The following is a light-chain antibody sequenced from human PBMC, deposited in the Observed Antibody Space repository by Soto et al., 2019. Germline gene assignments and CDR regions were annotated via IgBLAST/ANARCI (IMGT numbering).Light chain of an antibody. J-gene: IGLJ2*01. CDR2: DVT. CDR1: SSDVGGYNS. V-gene: IGLV2-11*01. CDR3: CSYAGSRVV. Sequence: QSALTQPRSVSGSPGQSVTISCTGTSSDVGGYNSVSWYQHHPGKAPKLMIYDVTKRPSGVPDRFSGSKSGNTASLTISGLQAEDEADYYCCSYAGSRVVFGRGTKLTVL.